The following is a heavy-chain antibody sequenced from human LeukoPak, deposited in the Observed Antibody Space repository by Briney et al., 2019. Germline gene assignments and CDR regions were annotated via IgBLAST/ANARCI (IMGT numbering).Heavy chain of an antibody. J-gene: IGHJ3*02. D-gene: IGHD3-10*01. CDR1: GFSFSSYA. Sequence: GGSLRLSCAASGFSFSSYAMHWVRQAPGKGLEWVAVISYDETKKYYADSVKGRFTISRDNSKNTLYLQMNSLRAEDTAVYYCAKYRLDANYYGCTFDIWGQGTMVTVSS. CDR2: ISYDETKK. CDR3: AKYRLDANYYGCTFDI. V-gene: IGHV3-30-3*02.